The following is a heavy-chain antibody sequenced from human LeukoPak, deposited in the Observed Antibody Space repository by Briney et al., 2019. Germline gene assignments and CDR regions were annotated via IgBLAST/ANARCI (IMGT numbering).Heavy chain of an antibody. CDR3: AREDSGSGFDY. CDR1: GGSFSGYY. V-gene: IGHV4-34*01. CDR2: INHSGST. Sequence: SETLSLTCAVYGGSFSGYYWSWIRQPPGKGLEWIGEINHSGSTNYSPSLKSRVTISVDTSKNQFSLKLSSVTAADTAVYYCAREDSGSGFDYWGQGTLVTVSS. D-gene: IGHD2-15*01. J-gene: IGHJ4*02.